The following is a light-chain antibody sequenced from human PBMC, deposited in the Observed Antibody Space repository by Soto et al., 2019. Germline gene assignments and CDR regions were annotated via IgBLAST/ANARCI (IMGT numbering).Light chain of an antibody. CDR1: SSDVGGYNY. CDR2: DVS. J-gene: IGLJ2*01. V-gene: IGLV2-14*03. CDR3: SSYTSGSTRVV. Sequence: QSALTQPASVSGSPGQSITISCTGTSSDVGGYNYVSWYQQHPGKAPKVMIYDVSNRPSGVSNRFSGSKSGNTASLTISGLQVEDEADYYCSSYTSGSTRVVFGGGTKVNVL.